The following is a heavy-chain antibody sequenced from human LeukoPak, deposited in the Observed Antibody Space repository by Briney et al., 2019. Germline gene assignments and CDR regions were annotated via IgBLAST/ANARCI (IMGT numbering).Heavy chain of an antibody. Sequence: SSETLSLTCTVSGGSISSYYWSWIRQPPGKGLEWIGYIYYSGSTNYNPSLKSRVTISVDTSKNQFSLKLSSVTAADTAVYYCARVRYSYGIYGDDAFDIWGQGTMVTVSS. CDR2: IYYSGST. D-gene: IGHD5-18*01. J-gene: IGHJ3*02. V-gene: IGHV4-59*01. CDR3: ARVRYSYGIYGDDAFDI. CDR1: GGSISSYY.